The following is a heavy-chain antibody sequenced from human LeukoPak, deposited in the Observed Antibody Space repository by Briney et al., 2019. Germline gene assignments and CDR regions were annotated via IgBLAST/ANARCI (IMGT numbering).Heavy chain of an antibody. J-gene: IGHJ4*02. Sequence: SQTLSLTCTVSGGSISSGGYSWSWIRQHPGKGLDWIGYSYYSGSTYYNPSLKRRVTISVETSKNKFYLTLSSVTAADTAVYYCAKEHWGAYYFDYWGQGTLVTVSS. CDR3: AKEHWGAYYFDY. CDR1: GGSISSGGYS. V-gene: IGHV4-31*03. CDR2: SYYSGST. D-gene: IGHD7-27*01.